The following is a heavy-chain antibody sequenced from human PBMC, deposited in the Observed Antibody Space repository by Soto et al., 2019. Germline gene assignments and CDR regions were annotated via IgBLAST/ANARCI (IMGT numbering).Heavy chain of an antibody. J-gene: IGHJ6*02. CDR2: IDDSGST. Sequence: SETLSLTCNVSGGSISSYYWSWIRQPPGRGLEWIGCIDDSGSTNYNPSLKSRVTMSLDTSKNQFSLKLRSVNAADTAVYYCARGGEDRGRYRYYGLDVWGQGTTVTVSS. V-gene: IGHV4-59*01. D-gene: IGHD1-26*01. CDR3: ARGGEDRGRYRYYGLDV. CDR1: GGSISSYY.